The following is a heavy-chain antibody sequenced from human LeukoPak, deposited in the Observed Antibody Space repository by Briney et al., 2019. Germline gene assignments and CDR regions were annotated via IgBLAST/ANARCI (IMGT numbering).Heavy chain of an antibody. CDR2: ISSSGNTI. CDR1: GFTFSDYY. V-gene: IGHV3-11*04. D-gene: IGHD3-22*01. CDR3: ARFPTYYYDSSGYDY. Sequence: NPGGSLRLSCAASGFTFSDYYMSWIRQAPGRGLEYISYISSSGNTIYYADSVKGRFTISRDNAKNSLYLQMNSLRAEDTAVYYCARFPTYYYDSSGYDYWGQGTLVTVSS. J-gene: IGHJ4*02.